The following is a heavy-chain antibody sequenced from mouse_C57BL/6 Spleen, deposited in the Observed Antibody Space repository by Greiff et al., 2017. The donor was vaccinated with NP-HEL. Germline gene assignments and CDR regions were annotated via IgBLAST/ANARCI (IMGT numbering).Heavy chain of an antibody. D-gene: IGHD1-1*01. V-gene: IGHV1-63*01. J-gene: IGHJ1*03. Sequence: VQLQESGAELVRPGTSVKMSCKASGYTFTNYWIGWAKQRPGHGLEWIGDIYPGGGYTNYNEKFKGKATLTADKSSSPAYMQFSSLTSEDTAIYYCARRDYYGSILYFDVWGTETTVTVSS. CDR3: ARRDYYGSILYFDV. CDR1: GYTFTNYW. CDR2: IYPGGGYT.